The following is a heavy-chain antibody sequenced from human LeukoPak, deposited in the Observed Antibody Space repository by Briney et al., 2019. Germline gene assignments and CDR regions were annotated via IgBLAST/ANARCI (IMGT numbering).Heavy chain of an antibody. D-gene: IGHD6-13*01. CDR1: GFTFSSYA. Sequence: GGTLRLSCAASGFTFSSYAMHWVRQAPGKGLEWVGRIKSKADGGTTDHATSVKGRFIISRDDSKNTLYLQMSSLKTEDTAVYYCTTDAGYSSRWYNYWGQGTLVTVSS. J-gene: IGHJ4*02. CDR2: IKSKADGGTT. CDR3: TTDAGYSSRWYNY. V-gene: IGHV3-15*05.